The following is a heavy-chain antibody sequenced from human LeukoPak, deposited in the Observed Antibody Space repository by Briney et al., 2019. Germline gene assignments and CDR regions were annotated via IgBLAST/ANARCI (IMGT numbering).Heavy chain of an antibody. CDR3: ARGALLWFGDRMEYYFDY. CDR2: IYYSGNT. CDR1: GGSISSSY. Sequence: SETLSLSCTVSGGSISSSYWSWIRQPPGKGLEWIGYIYYSGNTNYNPSLKSRVTISVDTSKNQFSLKLSSMTAADTAVYYCARGALLWFGDRMEYYFDYWGQGTLLTVSS. J-gene: IGHJ4*02. V-gene: IGHV4-59*01. D-gene: IGHD3-10*01.